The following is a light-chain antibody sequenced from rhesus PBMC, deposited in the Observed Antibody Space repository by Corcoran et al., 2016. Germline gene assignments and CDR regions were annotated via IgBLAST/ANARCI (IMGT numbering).Light chain of an antibody. CDR3: CSYVRGGSYYI. V-gene: IGLV2-13*02. CDR2: EVT. Sequence: QAALTQSPSVSGSPGQSVAISCSGTSSDIGGYNRVSWYQQHPGQAPKLIIYEVTRRPSGVSDRFSGSKSGNTATLTISGLQAEDEAEYYCCSYVRGGSYYIFGSGTRLTVL. CDR1: SSDIGGYNR. J-gene: IGLJ1*01.